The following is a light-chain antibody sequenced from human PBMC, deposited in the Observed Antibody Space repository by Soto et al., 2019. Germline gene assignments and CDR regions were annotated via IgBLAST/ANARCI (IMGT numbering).Light chain of an antibody. Sequence: DIQMTQSPSTLSGSVGDRVTITCRASQSISSWLAWYQQKPGKAPKLLIYHASTSESGVPSRFSGSGSGTEFTLTISSLQPDDFATYYCQQYNSYSPFGQGTRLEIK. CDR3: QQYNSYSP. CDR1: QSISSW. CDR2: HAS. V-gene: IGKV1-5*01. J-gene: IGKJ5*01.